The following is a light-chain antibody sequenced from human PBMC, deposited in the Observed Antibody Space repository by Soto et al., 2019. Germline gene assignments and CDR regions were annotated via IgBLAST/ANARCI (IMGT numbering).Light chain of an antibody. Sequence: QPVLTHPPSTSGTPGQRVTISCSGSSSNIGSNHVYWYQQFPGMAPKLLMYRSDQRPTGVPDRFSGSKSGTSASLAISGLRSDDEADYYCSARDDSLSGVVFGGGTKLTVL. CDR3: SARDDSLSGVV. J-gene: IGLJ2*01. V-gene: IGLV1-47*01. CDR2: RSD. CDR1: SSNIGSNH.